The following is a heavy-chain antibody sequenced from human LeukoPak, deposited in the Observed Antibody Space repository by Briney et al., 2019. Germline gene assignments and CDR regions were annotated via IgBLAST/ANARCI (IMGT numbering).Heavy chain of an antibody. D-gene: IGHD3-10*01. CDR3: ARDRLLWFGELSYFDY. CDR1: GGTFSSYA. J-gene: IGHJ4*02. V-gene: IGHV1-69*05. CDR2: IIPIFGTA. Sequence: GSSVKVSCKASGGTFSSYAISWVRQAPGRGLEWMGRIIPIFGTANYAQKFQGRVTITTDESTSTAYMELSSLRSEDTAVYYCARDRLLWFGELSYFDYWGQGTLVTVSS.